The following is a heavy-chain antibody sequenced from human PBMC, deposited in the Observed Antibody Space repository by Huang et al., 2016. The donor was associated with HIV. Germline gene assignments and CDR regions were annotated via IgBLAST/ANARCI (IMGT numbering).Heavy chain of an antibody. CDR2: ISPLLRAA. CDR3: AMSLRYQYDSRSYWGRYFDY. V-gene: IGHV1-69*01. D-gene: IGHD3-16*01. J-gene: IGHJ4*02. CDR1: GGSFSDQI. Sequence: QVQLEQSGPAVRKPGSSVKVSCQASGGSFSDQIISWVRQAPGQRFEWMGGISPLLRAAAYAQEFKGRVTMTADESTATIYMELNSLTSEDTAVYYCAMSLRYQYDSRSYWGRYFDYWGQGTLVTVSS.